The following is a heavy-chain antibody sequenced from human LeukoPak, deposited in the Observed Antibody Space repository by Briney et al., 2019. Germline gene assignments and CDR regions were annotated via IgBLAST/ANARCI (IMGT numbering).Heavy chain of an antibody. J-gene: IGHJ3*02. D-gene: IGHD2-2*01. CDR1: GFTFSSYA. V-gene: IGHV3-30*04. Sequence: GGSLRLSCAASGFTFSSYAMHWVRQAPGKGLEWVAVISYDGSNKYYADSVKGRFTISRDNSKNTLYLQMNSVRAEDTAVYYCARDRCSSTSCYGGAFDIWGQGTMVTVSS. CDR2: ISYDGSNK. CDR3: ARDRCSSTSCYGGAFDI.